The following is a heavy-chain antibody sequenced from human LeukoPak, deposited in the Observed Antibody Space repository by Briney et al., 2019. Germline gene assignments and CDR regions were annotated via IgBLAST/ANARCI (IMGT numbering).Heavy chain of an antibody. V-gene: IGHV4-34*01. Sequence: SETLSFTCAVYGGSFSGYYWSWIRQPPGKGLEWIGEINHSGSTNCNPSLKSRVTISVDTSKNQFSLKLSSVTAADTAVYYCARRQWLTNYYYYMDVWGKGTTVTVSS. J-gene: IGHJ6*03. CDR3: ARRQWLTNYYYYMDV. CDR1: GGSFSGYY. CDR2: INHSGST. D-gene: IGHD6-19*01.